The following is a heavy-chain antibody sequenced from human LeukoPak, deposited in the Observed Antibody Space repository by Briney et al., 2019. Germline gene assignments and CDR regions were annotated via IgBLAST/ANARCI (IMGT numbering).Heavy chain of an antibody. D-gene: IGHD3-10*01. CDR1: GYSFTNYW. Sequence: GESLKISCKASGYSFTNYWIGWVRQMPGKGLEWMGIIHPGASDTRYSPSFQGQVTISADKSISTAYLQWSSLKASDTAMYYCARLLDQHYGSGSYYYFDYWGQGTLVTVSS. V-gene: IGHV5-51*01. CDR3: ARLLDQHYGSGSYYYFDY. J-gene: IGHJ4*02. CDR2: IHPGASDT.